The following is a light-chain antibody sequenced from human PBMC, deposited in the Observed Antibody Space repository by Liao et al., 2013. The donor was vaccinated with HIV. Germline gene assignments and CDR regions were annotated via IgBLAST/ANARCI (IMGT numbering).Light chain of an antibody. CDR2: EDD. J-gene: IGLJ2*01. CDR3: QAWDSGAEVL. V-gene: IGLV3-1*01. CDR1: QLGNKN. Sequence: SYELTQPPSVSVSPGQTASITCSGDQLGNKNICWYQQKPGQSPVLVIYEDDKRPSGIPERFSGSYSGNTATLTITGTQTMDESDYFCQAWDSGAEVLFGGGTKLTVL.